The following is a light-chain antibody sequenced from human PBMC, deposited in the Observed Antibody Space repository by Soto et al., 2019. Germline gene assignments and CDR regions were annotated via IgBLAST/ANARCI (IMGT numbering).Light chain of an antibody. CDR3: QQYYFWPLT. CDR1: RTVGRS. CDR2: SAS. Sequence: VMTESPATESASTGEGATLSCRASRTVGRSLAWYQEKSVQTPRLLIFSASTRATGIPARFSGFGSGTEFTLIISSLHSEDIATYYCQQYYFWPLTFGGGTKVDI. J-gene: IGKJ4*01. V-gene: IGKV3D-15*01.